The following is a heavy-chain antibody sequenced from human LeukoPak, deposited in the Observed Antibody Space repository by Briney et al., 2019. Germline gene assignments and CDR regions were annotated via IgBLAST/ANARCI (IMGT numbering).Heavy chain of an antibody. CDR1: GFTVSSNY. Sequence: GGSLRLSCAASGFTVSSNYMSWVRQAPGKGLEWVSVIYSGGSTYYADSVKGRFTISRDNSKNTLYLQMNSLRAEDTAVYYCAREDYYDSSGYGPSYGMDVRGQGTTVTVSS. J-gene: IGHJ6*02. V-gene: IGHV3-53*01. CDR2: IYSGGST. D-gene: IGHD3-22*01. CDR3: AREDYYDSSGYGPSYGMDV.